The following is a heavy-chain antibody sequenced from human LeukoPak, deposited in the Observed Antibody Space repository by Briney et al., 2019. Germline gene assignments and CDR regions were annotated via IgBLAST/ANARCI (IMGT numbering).Heavy chain of an antibody. J-gene: IGHJ2*01. V-gene: IGHV3-53*01. Sequence: GRSLRLSCAASGFTVSSNYMSWVRQAPGKGLEWVSVIYSGGSTYYADSVKGRFTISRDNSKNTLYLQMNSLRAEDTAVYYCARVYYDSSGYYYKAWYFDLWGRGTLVTVSS. CDR1: GFTVSSNY. D-gene: IGHD3-22*01. CDR2: IYSGGST. CDR3: ARVYYDSSGYYYKAWYFDL.